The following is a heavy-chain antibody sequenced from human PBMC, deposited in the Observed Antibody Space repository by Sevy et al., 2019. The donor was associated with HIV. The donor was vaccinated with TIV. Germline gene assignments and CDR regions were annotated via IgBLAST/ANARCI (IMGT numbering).Heavy chain of an antibody. CDR1: GFTFSVYW. Sequence: GGSLRLSCAASGFTFSVYWMTWVRQAPGKGLEWVATMKEDGSDKDYVDSVKGRFTISRDNAKNSLYLQMNSLRAEDAAGYYGVRGGVGGYSYSLDQWGLGTLVTVSS. V-gene: IGHV3-7*01. D-gene: IGHD5-18*01. CDR2: MKEDGSDK. CDR3: VRGGVGGYSYSLDQ. J-gene: IGHJ4*02.